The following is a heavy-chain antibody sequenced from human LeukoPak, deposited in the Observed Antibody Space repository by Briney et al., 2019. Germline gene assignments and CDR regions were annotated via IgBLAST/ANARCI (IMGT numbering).Heavy chain of an antibody. J-gene: IGHJ4*02. CDR2: ISYDGSNK. Sequence: GGSLRLSCAASGYTFSSYAMHWVRQAPGKGLEWVAVISYDGSNKYYADSVKGRFTISRDNSKNTLYLQMNSLRAEDTAVYYCARDYREEYYYDSSGDVGYFDYWGQGTLVTVSS. D-gene: IGHD3-22*01. V-gene: IGHV3-30*04. CDR1: GYTFSSYA. CDR3: ARDYREEYYYDSSGDVGYFDY.